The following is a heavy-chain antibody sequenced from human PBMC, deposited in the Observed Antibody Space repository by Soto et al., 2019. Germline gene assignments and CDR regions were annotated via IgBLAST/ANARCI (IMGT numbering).Heavy chain of an antibody. CDR3: ARDRSSPWIGAYYYYYGMDV. J-gene: IGHJ6*02. CDR1: GFTFSSYS. D-gene: IGHD3-10*01. CDR2: ISSSSSTI. Sequence: GGSLRLSCAASGFTFSSYSMNWVRQAPGKGLEWVSYISSSSSTIYYADSVKGRFTISRDNAKNSLYLQMNSLRAEDTAVYYCARDRSSPWIGAYYYYYGMDVWGQGTTVTVSS. V-gene: IGHV3-48*04.